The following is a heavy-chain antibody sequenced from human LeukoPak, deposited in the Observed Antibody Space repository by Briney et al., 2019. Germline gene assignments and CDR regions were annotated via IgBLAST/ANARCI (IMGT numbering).Heavy chain of an antibody. D-gene: IGHD5-12*01. CDR1: GGSISSSSYY. CDR3: ARVGYSGYIDY. Sequence: SETLSLTCTVSGGSISSSSYYWGWIRQPPGKGLEWIGSIYYSGSTYYNPSLKSRVTISVDTSKNQFSLKLSSVTAADTAVYYCARVGYSGYIDYWGQGTLVTVSS. CDR2: IYYSGST. V-gene: IGHV4-39*07. J-gene: IGHJ4*02.